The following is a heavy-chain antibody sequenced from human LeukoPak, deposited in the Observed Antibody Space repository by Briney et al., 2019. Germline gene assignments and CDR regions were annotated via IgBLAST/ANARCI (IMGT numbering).Heavy chain of an antibody. J-gene: IGHJ4*02. CDR2: IFYSGST. D-gene: IGHD2-2*01. CDR3: ARVDCSSTSCYVDY. Sequence: SETLSLTCTVSGGSISSSSRYWGWIRQPPGKGLEWIGSIFYSGSTYYNPSLKSRVTISVDTSKNQFSLKLSSVTAADTAVYYCARVDCSSTSCYVDYWGQGTLVTVSS. CDR1: GGSISSSSRY. V-gene: IGHV4-39*07.